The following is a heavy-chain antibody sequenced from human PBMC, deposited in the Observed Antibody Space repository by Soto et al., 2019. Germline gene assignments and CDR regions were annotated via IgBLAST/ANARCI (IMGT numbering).Heavy chain of an antibody. CDR3: AKDRLHSSSWYGSYYYYYGMDV. J-gene: IGHJ6*02. CDR2: ISYDGSNK. CDR1: GFTFSSYG. V-gene: IGHV3-30*18. D-gene: IGHD6-13*01. Sequence: GGSLRLSCAASGFTFSSYGMHWVRQAPGKGLEWVAVISYDGSNKYYADSVKGRFTISRDNSKNTLYLQMNSLRAEDTAVYYCAKDRLHSSSWYGSYYYYYGMDVWGQGTTVTVSS.